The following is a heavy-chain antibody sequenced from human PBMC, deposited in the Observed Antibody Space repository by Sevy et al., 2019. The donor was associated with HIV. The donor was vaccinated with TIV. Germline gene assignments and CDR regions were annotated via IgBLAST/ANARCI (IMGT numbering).Heavy chain of an antibody. J-gene: IGHJ4*02. CDR3: XXXXXXXXXXXXXXXXGLLFDH. CDR2: IKQGGSET. CDR1: GFTFGDYW. V-gene: IGHV3-7*01. Sequence: GGSLRLSCAASGFTFGDYWLTWVRQVPGKGLEWVANIKQGGSETYYADSVKGRFSISRDNAKNSLYLQMNSLRAEDXXXXXXXXXXXXXXXXXXXXXXGLLFDHWGQGALVTVSS.